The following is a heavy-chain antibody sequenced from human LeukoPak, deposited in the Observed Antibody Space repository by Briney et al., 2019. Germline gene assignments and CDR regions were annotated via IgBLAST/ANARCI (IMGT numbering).Heavy chain of an antibody. D-gene: IGHD5-18*01. Sequence: PGGSLRLSCAASGFTFSSYWMHWVRQAPGKGLVWVSRINSDGSSTSYADSVKGRFTISRDNAKNTLYLQMNSPRAEDTAVYYCAREMVGGYGPDYWGQGTLVTVSS. CDR3: AREMVGGYGPDY. CDR2: INSDGSST. CDR1: GFTFSSYW. J-gene: IGHJ4*02. V-gene: IGHV3-74*01.